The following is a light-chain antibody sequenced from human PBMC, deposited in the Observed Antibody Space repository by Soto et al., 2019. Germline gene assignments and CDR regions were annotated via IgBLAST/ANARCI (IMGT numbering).Light chain of an antibody. CDR1: QDISVY. V-gene: IGKV1-27*01. CDR2: SAP. CDR3: QKFNTAPLT. J-gene: IGKJ5*01. Sequence: DIQMTQSPSSLSASVGDRVTITCRASQDISVYLAWYQQKPEKVPKLLIYSAPTLQSGVPSRFSGSGSGTDFTLTISSLQPEDVATYYCQKFNTAPLTFGQGTRLEIK.